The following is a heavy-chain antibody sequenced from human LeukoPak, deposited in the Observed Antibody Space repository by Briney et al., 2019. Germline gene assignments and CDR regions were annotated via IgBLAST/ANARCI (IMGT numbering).Heavy chain of an antibody. Sequence: GGSLRLSCVGSGFTFSSLWMSWVRQIPGKGLEWVANVKQDGSEVYYVDSVKGRFTISRDNAKNSLYLQMNSLRVEDTAVYYCPCRPSAIRYYGVFTFWGQGSRVTVPS. CDR2: VKQDGSEV. CDR3: PCRPSAIRYYGVFTF. V-gene: IGHV3-7*01. CDR1: GFTFSSLW. J-gene: IGHJ4*02. D-gene: IGHD3-10*01.